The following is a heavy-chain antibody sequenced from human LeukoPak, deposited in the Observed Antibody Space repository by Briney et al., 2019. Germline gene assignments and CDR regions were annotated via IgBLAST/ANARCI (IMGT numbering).Heavy chain of an antibody. Sequence: ASLKVSCKASGYTFTDDYIHWVRQAPGQGLEWMGWINVNSGGTNYAQKFYARVTMTRDTSISTAYMELSRLRSDDTAVYYCARGDIVATTPFDYWGQGTLVTVSS. CDR1: GYTFTDDY. D-gene: IGHD5-12*01. CDR2: INVNSGGT. V-gene: IGHV1-2*02. CDR3: ARGDIVATTPFDY. J-gene: IGHJ4*02.